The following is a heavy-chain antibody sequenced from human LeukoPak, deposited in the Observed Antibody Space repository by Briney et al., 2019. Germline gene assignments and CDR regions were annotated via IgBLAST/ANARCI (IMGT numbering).Heavy chain of an antibody. J-gene: IGHJ4*02. CDR3: ARDLSSTSNWELDY. V-gene: IGHV1-2*06. Sequence: ASVKVSCKASGYTFTAYFMHWVRQAPGQGLEWMGRINPNSGGTNYAQEFQGRVTMTRDTSISRAYMELSGLRSDDTAVYYCARDLSSTSNWELDYWGQGTLVTVSS. CDR1: GYTFTAYF. CDR2: INPNSGGT. D-gene: IGHD7-27*01.